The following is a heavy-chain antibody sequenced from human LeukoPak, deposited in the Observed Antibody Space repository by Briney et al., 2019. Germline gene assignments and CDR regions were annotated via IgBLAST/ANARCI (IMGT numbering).Heavy chain of an antibody. CDR3: ARDDWDR. J-gene: IGHJ4*02. CDR1: GFTFSSYA. D-gene: IGHD3-9*01. Sequence: GGSLRLSCAASGFTFSSYAMHWVRQAPGKGLEWVAVISYDGSNKYYADSVKGRFTISRDNSKNTLYLQMNNLRAEDTAVYYCARDDWDRWGQGTLVTVSS. V-gene: IGHV3-30-3*01. CDR2: ISYDGSNK.